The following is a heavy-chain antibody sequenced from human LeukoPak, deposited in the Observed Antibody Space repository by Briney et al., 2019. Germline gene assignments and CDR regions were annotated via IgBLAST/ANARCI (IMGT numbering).Heavy chain of an antibody. CDR3: TTDENYYDSSGYYYADY. CDR1: GFTFTNAW. J-gene: IGHJ4*02. Sequence: PGGSLRLSCAASGFTFTNAWMNWVRQAPGKGLEWVGRIKSKTDGGTTDYAAPVKGRFTISREDSKNTLYLQMNSLKIEDTAVYYCTTDENYYDSSGYYYADYWGQGTLVTVSS. V-gene: IGHV3-15*07. D-gene: IGHD3-22*01. CDR2: IKSKTDGGTT.